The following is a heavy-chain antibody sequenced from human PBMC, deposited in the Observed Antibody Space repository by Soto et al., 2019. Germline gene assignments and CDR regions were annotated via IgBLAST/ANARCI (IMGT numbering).Heavy chain of an antibody. CDR1: GFTFSSYA. CDR2: ISYDGSNK. J-gene: IGHJ6*02. CDR3: ARDPWGDLRNYYYYGMDV. Sequence: GGSLRLSCAASGFTFSSYAMHWVRQAPGKGLEWVAVISYDGSNKYYADSVKGRFTISRDNSKNTLYLQMNSLRAEDTAVYYCARDPWGDLRNYYYYGMDVWGQGTTVTVSS. D-gene: IGHD3-16*01. V-gene: IGHV3-30-3*01.